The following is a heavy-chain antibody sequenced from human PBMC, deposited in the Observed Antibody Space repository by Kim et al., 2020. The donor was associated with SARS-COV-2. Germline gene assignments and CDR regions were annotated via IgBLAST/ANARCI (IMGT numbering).Heavy chain of an antibody. V-gene: IGHV4-31*03. D-gene: IGHD3-3*01. J-gene: IGHJ5*02. CDR3: ARAMGITIFGVVIVNWFDP. CDR2: IYYSGST. CDR1: GGSISSGGYY. Sequence: SETLSLTCTVSGGSISSGGYYWSWIRQHPGKGLEWIGYIYYSGSTYYNPSLESRVTISVDTSKNQFSLKLSSVTAADTAVYYCARAMGITIFGVVIVNWFDPWGQGTLVTVSS.